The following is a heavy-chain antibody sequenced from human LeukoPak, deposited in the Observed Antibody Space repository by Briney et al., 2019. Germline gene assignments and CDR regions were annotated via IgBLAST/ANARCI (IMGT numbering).Heavy chain of an antibody. CDR1: GFTFTTYG. D-gene: IGHD5-18*01. CDR2: IWSDGSNK. Sequence: GGSLRLSCAASGFTFTTYGIHWVRQAPGKGLEWVAFIWSDGSNKYYSDSVKGRFTISRDNSKNTLYLQMNSLRAEDTAVYYCAKVASQRGYSYGYYYYGMDVWGQGTTVTVSS. J-gene: IGHJ6*02. CDR3: AKVASQRGYSYGYYYYGMDV. V-gene: IGHV3-30*02.